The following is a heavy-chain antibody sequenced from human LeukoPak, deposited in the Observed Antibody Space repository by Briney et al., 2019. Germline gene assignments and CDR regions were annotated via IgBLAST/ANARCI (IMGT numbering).Heavy chain of an antibody. V-gene: IGHV3-30*01. CDR2: ISYDGSTK. Sequence: PGRSLRLSCAASGFTFSSYAMHWVRQAPGKGLEWVAVISYDGSTKYYADSVKGRFTISRDNSKNTLYLQMNSLRAEDTAVYYCARDFGVVIIGNWFDPWGQGTLVTVSS. J-gene: IGHJ5*02. CDR3: ARDFGVVIIGNWFDP. CDR1: GFTFSSYA. D-gene: IGHD3-3*01.